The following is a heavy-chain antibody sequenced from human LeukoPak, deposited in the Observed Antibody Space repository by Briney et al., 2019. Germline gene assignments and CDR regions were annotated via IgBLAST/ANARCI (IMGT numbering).Heavy chain of an antibody. CDR2: ISSSSSYI. CDR1: KFAFSSYA. Sequence: GGSLRLSCAASKFAFSSYAMSWVRQAPGKGLEWVSSISSSSSYIYYADSVKGRFTISRDNAKNSLYLQMNSLRAEDTAVYYCARAYYDFWSGYYTVGSPGYWGQGTLVTVSS. D-gene: IGHD3-3*01. V-gene: IGHV3-21*01. J-gene: IGHJ4*02. CDR3: ARAYYDFWSGYYTVGSPGY.